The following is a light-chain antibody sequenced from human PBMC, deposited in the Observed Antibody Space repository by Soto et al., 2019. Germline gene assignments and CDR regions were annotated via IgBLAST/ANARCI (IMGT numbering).Light chain of an antibody. J-gene: IGLJ2*01. CDR3: AAWDDSLNGSVV. Sequence: LTQPPSASGTPGQRVTISCSGSSSNIGSNTVNWYQQLPGTAPKLLIYSNNQRPSGVPDRFSGSKSGTSASLAISGLQSEDEADYYCAAWDDSLNGSVVFGGGTQLTVL. V-gene: IGLV1-44*01. CDR1: SSNIGSNT. CDR2: SNN.